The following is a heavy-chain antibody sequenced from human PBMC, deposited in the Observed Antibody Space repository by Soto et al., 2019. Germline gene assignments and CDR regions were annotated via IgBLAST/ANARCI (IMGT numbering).Heavy chain of an antibody. D-gene: IGHD3-3*01. CDR1: GFTFSRYA. CDR3: ARGLVDDYDVGSGRARGLDV. Sequence: QVQLVESGGGVVQPGRSLRLSCAASGFTFSRYAMHWVRQAPGKGLEWVAVISYDGSNQYYADSVKGRFTISRDNSKNTRYLQMNSLEAEDTAVYYCARGLVDDYDVGSGRARGLDVWGQGTTVTVSS. J-gene: IGHJ6*02. V-gene: IGHV3-30-3*01. CDR2: ISYDGSNQ.